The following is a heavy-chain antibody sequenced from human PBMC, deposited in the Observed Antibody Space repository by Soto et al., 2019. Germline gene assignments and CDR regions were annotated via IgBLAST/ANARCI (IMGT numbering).Heavy chain of an antibody. CDR1: GFSFSTYA. Sequence: QEQLVESGGGVVQPGTSLRLSCTASGFSFSTYAMYWVRQAPGKGLEWVAIISDDGSKGQYADSVKGRFTVARDNSKNPQYRQMHSLTAENTAVYYGARDVGGFGELLLNSYDAFDLWGQGKLVTVSS. D-gene: IGHD3-10*01. V-gene: IGHV3-30*04. CDR3: ARDVGGFGELLLNSYDAFDL. J-gene: IGHJ3*01. CDR2: ISDDGSKG.